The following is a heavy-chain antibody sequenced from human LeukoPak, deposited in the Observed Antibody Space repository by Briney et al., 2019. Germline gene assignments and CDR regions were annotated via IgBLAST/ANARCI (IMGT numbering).Heavy chain of an antibody. D-gene: IGHD2-15*01. CDR1: GFTFSSYA. J-gene: IGHJ4*02. V-gene: IGHV3-30*04. CDR3: ARDGEVARVFDY. CDR2: ISYDGSNK. Sequence: GGSLRLSCAASGFTFSSYAMHWVRQAPGKGLEWVAVISYDGSNKYYADSVKGRFTISRDNSKNTLYLQMNSLRAEDTAVYYCARDGEVARVFDYWGQGTLVTVSS.